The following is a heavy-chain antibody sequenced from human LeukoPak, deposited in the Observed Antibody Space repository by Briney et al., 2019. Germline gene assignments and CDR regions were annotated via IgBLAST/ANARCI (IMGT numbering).Heavy chain of an antibody. CDR2: ISYDGSNK. V-gene: IGHV3-30-3*01. Sequence: GRSLRLSCAASGFTLSSCAMPWVRQAPGKGLEWVAVISYDGSNKYYADSVKGRFTISRGNAKNSLYLQMSSLRAEDTAVYYCARGEWGALTNDYWGQGTLVTVSS. D-gene: IGHD3-16*01. CDR1: GFTLSSCA. J-gene: IGHJ4*02. CDR3: ARGEWGALTNDY.